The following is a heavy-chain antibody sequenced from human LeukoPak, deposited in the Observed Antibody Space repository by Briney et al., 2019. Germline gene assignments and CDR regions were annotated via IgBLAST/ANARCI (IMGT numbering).Heavy chain of an antibody. CDR2: IYHSGST. Sequence: SGTLSLTCAVSGGSISSSNWWSWVRQPPGKGLEWIGEIYHSGSTNYNPSLKSRVTISVDKSKNQFSLKLSSVTAADTAVYYCAVSVAYCGGDCYSISYWGQGTLVTVSS. V-gene: IGHV4-4*02. CDR1: GGSISSSNW. J-gene: IGHJ4*02. CDR3: AVSVAYCGGDCYSISY. D-gene: IGHD2-21*02.